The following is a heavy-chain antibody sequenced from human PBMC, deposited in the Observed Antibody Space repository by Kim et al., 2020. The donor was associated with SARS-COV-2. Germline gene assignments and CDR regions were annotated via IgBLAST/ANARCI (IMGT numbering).Heavy chain of an antibody. CDR3: ARGSVTTRFDH. Sequence: SETLSLTCTVSGDFISSYYWSWIRQPPGKGLEWIGYMFHSGSTNHNPSLKSRVTMSVDTSKNQFSLNLTSVTAAHTAVYYCARGSVTTRFDHWRHGTLV. J-gene: IGHJ4*01. CDR2: MFHSGST. D-gene: IGHD4-17*01. V-gene: IGHV4-59*01. CDR1: GDFISSYY.